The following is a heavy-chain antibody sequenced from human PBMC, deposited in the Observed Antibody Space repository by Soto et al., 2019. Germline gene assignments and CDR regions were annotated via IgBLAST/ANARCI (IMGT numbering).Heavy chain of an antibody. Sequence: GGSLRLSCAASGFTFSSYAMSWVRQAPGKGLEWVSAISGSSSYIYYADSVKGRFTISRDNSKNTLYLQMNSLRAEDTAVYYCAKDHYYYYYMDVWGKGTTVTVSS. J-gene: IGHJ6*03. CDR3: AKDHYYYYYMDV. CDR1: GFTFSSYA. V-gene: IGHV3-23*01. CDR2: ISGSSSYI.